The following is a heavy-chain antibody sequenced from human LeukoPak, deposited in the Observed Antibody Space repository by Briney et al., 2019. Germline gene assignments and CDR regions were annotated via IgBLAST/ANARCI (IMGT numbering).Heavy chain of an antibody. CDR2: IRYDGSNK. CDR1: GFTFSSYG. CDR3: AKDFSLYYYDSSGYGSTLNC. D-gene: IGHD3-22*01. V-gene: IGHV3-30*02. J-gene: IGHJ4*02. Sequence: GGSLRLSCAASGFTFSSYGMHWVRQAPGKGLEWVAFIRYDGSNKYYADSVKGRFTISRDNSKNTLYLQMNSLRAEDTAVYYCAKDFSLYYYDSSGYGSTLNCWGQGTLVTVSS.